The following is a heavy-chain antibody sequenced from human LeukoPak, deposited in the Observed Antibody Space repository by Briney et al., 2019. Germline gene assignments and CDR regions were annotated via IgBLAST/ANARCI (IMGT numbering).Heavy chain of an antibody. Sequence: PGGSLRLSCAASGFTFSSYWMHWVRQAPGKGLVGVSRIISDGSSTSYADSVKGRFTISRDNAKNTLYLQMNSLRAEDTAVYYCARIPDSSGWYSGDYWGQGTLVTVSS. V-gene: IGHV3-74*01. D-gene: IGHD6-19*01. CDR1: GFTFSSYW. J-gene: IGHJ4*02. CDR3: ARIPDSSGWYSGDY. CDR2: IISDGSST.